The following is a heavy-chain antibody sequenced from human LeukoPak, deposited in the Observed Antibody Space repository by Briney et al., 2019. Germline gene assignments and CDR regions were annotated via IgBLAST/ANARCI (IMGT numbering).Heavy chain of an antibody. V-gene: IGHV3-30*18. Sequence: GRSLRLSCAASGFTFSSYGMHWVRQAPGKGLEGVAVISHDGSNKYYADSVKGRFTISRDNSKNTLYLQMNSLRAEDTAVYYCAKTRGIVVVPAAPYGMDVWGKGTTVTVSS. CDR2: ISHDGSNK. J-gene: IGHJ6*04. D-gene: IGHD2-2*01. CDR1: GFTFSSYG. CDR3: AKTRGIVVVPAAPYGMDV.